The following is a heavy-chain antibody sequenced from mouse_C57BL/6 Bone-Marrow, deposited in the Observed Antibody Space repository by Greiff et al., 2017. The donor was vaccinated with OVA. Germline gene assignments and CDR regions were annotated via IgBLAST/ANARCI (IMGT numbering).Heavy chain of an antibody. CDR2: IYPGDGDT. CDR3: ARSDYGSLYYFDY. V-gene: IGHV1-82*01. Sequence: QVQLQQSGPELVKPGASVKISCKASGYAFSSSWMNWVKQRPGKGLEWIGRIYPGDGDTNYNGKFKGKATLTADKSSSTAYMQISSLTSEDSAVYFCARSDYGSLYYFDYWGQGTTLTVSS. J-gene: IGHJ2*01. D-gene: IGHD1-1*01. CDR1: GYAFSSSW.